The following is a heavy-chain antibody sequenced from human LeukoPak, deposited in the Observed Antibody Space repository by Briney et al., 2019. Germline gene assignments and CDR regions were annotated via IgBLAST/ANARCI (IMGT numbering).Heavy chain of an antibody. CDR3: AKDLSRWLSYYYYGMDV. Sequence: PGRSLRLSCAASGFTFSSYGMHWVRQAPGKGLEWVAVISYDGSNKYYADSVKGRFTISRDNSKNTLYMQMNSLRAEDTAVYYCAKDLSRWLSYYYYGMDVWGQGTTVTVSS. V-gene: IGHV3-30*18. CDR1: GFTFSSYG. CDR2: ISYDGSNK. J-gene: IGHJ6*02. D-gene: IGHD5-12*01.